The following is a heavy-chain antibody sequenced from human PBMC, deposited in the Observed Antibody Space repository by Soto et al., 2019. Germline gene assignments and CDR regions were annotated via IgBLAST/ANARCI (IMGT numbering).Heavy chain of an antibody. V-gene: IGHV1-3*04. Sequence: TSVKVSCKASGYTFTSYAMHWVRQAPGQRLEWMGWINTGNGNTKYSQKFQGRVTITRDTSASTAYMELSSLRSEDTAVYYCARDNLRYSSGFDYWGQGTLVTVS. CDR1: GYTFTSYA. CDR3: ARDNLRYSSGFDY. CDR2: INTGNGNT. D-gene: IGHD6-19*01. J-gene: IGHJ4*02.